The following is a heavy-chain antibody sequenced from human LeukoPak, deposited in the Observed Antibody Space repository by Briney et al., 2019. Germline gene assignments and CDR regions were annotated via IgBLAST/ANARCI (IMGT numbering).Heavy chain of an antibody. CDR2: IYHNGDT. D-gene: IGHD6-13*01. J-gene: IGHJ4*02. CDR1: GGSISSSNW. V-gene: IGHV4-4*02. CDR3: ARVDSWYGFDY. Sequence: PSETLSLTCAVSGGSISSSNWWSWVRQPPGKGLEWIGGIYHNGDTNYNPSLKSRVTISVDKSKNQFSLRLRSLTAADTAVYYCARVDSWYGFDYWGQGTLVTVSS.